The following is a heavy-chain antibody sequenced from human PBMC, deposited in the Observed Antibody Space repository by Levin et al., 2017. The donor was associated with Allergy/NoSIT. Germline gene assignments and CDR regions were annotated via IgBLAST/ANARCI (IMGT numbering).Heavy chain of an antibody. CDR1: GGSISSGGYY. D-gene: IGHD3-3*01. CDR3: ASSPRTYYDFWSGYYEPSEGYYYYYMDV. V-gene: IGHV4-31*03. Sequence: SETLSLTCTVSGGSISSGGYYWSWIRQHPGKGLEWIGYIYYSGSTYYNPSLKSRVTISVDTSKNQFSLKLSSVTAADTAVYYCASSPRTYYDFWSGYYEPSEGYYYYYMDVWGKGTTVTVSS. J-gene: IGHJ6*03. CDR2: IYYSGST.